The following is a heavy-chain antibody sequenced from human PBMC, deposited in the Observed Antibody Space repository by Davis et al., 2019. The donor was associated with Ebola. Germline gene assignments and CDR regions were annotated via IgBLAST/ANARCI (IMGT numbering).Heavy chain of an antibody. CDR1: GYSFTSYW. J-gene: IGHJ4*02. CDR3: ARRHYYDSSGYYYFDY. CDR2: IYPGDSDT. Sequence: KVSCKGSGYSFTSYWIGWVRQMPGKGLEWMGIIYPGDSDTRYSPSFQGQVTISADKSISTAYLQWSSLKASDTAMYYCARRHYYDSSGYYYFDYWGQGTLVTVSS. D-gene: IGHD3-22*01. V-gene: IGHV5-51*01.